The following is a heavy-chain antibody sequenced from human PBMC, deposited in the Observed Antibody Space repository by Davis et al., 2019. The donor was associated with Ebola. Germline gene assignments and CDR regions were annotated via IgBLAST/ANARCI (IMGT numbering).Heavy chain of an antibody. CDR2: IYPGDSDT. D-gene: IGHD3-22*01. J-gene: IGHJ3*02. CDR3: ARLTYYYDSSGRYDAFDI. V-gene: IGHV5-51*01. Sequence: GGSLRLSCTGSGYSFTSYWIGWVRQMPGKGLEWMGIIYPGDSDTRYSPSFQGQVTISADKSISTAYLQWTSLKASDTAMYYCARLTYYYDSSGRYDAFDIWGQGTMVTVSS. CDR1: GYSFTSYW.